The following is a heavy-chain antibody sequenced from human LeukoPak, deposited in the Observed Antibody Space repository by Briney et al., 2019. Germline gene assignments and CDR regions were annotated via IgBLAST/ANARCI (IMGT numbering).Heavy chain of an antibody. CDR3: ARARFGELLPTLFDY. J-gene: IGHJ4*02. Sequence: GASVKVSCKASGYTFTGYYMHWVRQAPGQGLEWMGWINPNSGGTNYAQKFQGRVTITADKSTSTAYMELSSLRSEDTAVYYCARARFGELLPTLFDYWGQGTLVTVSS. V-gene: IGHV1-2*02. CDR1: GYTFTGYY. D-gene: IGHD3-10*01. CDR2: INPNSGGT.